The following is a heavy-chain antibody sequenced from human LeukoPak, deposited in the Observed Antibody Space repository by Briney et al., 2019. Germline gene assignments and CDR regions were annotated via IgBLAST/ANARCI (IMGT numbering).Heavy chain of an antibody. CDR1: GFTFNNYA. CDR2: KSYDGSNK. Sequence: QSGGSLRLSCAASGFTFNNYAMHWVRQAPGKGLEWVAVKSYDGSNKYYADSVKGRFTISRDNSKNTLYLQMNSLRAEDTAVYYCARDGGEQLVGPFDYWGQGTLVTVSS. D-gene: IGHD6-6*01. J-gene: IGHJ4*02. V-gene: IGHV3-30-3*01. CDR3: ARDGGEQLVGPFDY.